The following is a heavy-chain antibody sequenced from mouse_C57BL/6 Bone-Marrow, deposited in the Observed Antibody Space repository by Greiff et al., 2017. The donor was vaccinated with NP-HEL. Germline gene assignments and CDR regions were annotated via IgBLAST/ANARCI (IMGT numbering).Heavy chain of an antibody. D-gene: IGHD3-2*02. CDR3: GILRGFDY. V-gene: IGHV1-66*01. J-gene: IGHJ2*01. CDR1: GYSFTSYY. CDR2: IYPGSGNT. Sequence: VQLQQSGPELVKPGASVKISCKASGYSFTSYYIHWVKQRPGQGLEWIGWIYPGSGNTKYNEKFKGKATLTADTSSSNAYMQLSSLTSEYSAVYYCGILRGFDYWGQGTTLTVSS.